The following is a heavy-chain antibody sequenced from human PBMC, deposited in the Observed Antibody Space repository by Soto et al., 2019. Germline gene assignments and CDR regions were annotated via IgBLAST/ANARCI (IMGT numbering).Heavy chain of an antibody. D-gene: IGHD5-18*01. J-gene: IGHJ4*02. V-gene: IGHV1-2*02. CDR3: ARDQGGYYYFDY. Sequence: GXSVKVSCTASGYTFTGYYMHWVRQAPGQGLEWMGWINPNSGGTNYAQKFQGRVTMTRDTSISTAYMELSRLRSDDTAVYYCARDQGGYYYFDYWGQGTLVTVSS. CDR1: GYTFTGYY. CDR2: INPNSGGT.